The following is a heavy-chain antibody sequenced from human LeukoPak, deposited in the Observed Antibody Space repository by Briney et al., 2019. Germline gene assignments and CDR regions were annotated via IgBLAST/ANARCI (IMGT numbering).Heavy chain of an antibody. J-gene: IGHJ4*02. Sequence: GGSLRLSCAASGFTFSTYWMTWVRQGPGKGLEWLANIKNDGSQTYYVDSVKGRFTISRDNAKNSLYLQMNSLRDEDTAIYYCVRDYVWGTSEPDYWGQGTLVTVSS. CDR3: VRDYVWGTSEPDY. CDR2: IKNDGSQT. D-gene: IGHD3-16*01. V-gene: IGHV3-7*01. CDR1: GFTFSTYW.